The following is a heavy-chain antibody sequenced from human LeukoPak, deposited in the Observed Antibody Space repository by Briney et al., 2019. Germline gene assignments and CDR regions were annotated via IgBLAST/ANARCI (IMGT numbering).Heavy chain of an antibody. CDR3: ARETSQKGAHYMDV. J-gene: IGHJ6*03. CDR2: IYYSGST. Sequence: SETLSLTCAVYGGSFSGYYWSWIRQPPGKGLEWIGYIYYSGSTNYNPSLKSRVTISVDTSKNQFSLKLSSVTAADTAVYYCARETSQKGAHYMDVWGKRTTVTISS. CDR1: GGSFSGYY. V-gene: IGHV4-59*01. D-gene: IGHD3-16*01.